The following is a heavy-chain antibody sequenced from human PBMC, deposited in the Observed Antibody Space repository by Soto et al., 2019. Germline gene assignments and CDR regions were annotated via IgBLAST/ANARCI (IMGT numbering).Heavy chain of an antibody. CDR2: MNPNSGNT. J-gene: IGHJ4*02. V-gene: IGHV1-8*01. Sequence: ASVKVSCKASGYTFTSYDINWVRQATGQGLEWMGWMNPNSGNTGYAQKFQGRVTMTRNTSISTAYMELSSLRSEDTAVYYCARGNHDYIWGSYRFDYWGQGTLVTVSS. CDR3: ARGNHDYIWGSYRFDY. D-gene: IGHD3-16*02. CDR1: GYTFTSYD.